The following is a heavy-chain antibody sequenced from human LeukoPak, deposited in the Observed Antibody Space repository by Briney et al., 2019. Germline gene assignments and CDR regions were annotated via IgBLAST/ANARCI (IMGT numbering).Heavy chain of an antibody. D-gene: IGHD5-12*01. Sequence: SETLSLTCTVPGGSISSYYWNWIRQPPGKGLEWIGSIYYSGSTYYNPSLKSRVTISVDTSKNQFSLKLSSVTAADTAVYYCARVRRGGYALYYYYYYMDVWGKGTTVTVSS. CDR1: GGSISSYY. CDR2: IYYSGST. CDR3: ARVRRGGYALYYYYYYMDV. J-gene: IGHJ6*03. V-gene: IGHV4-39*07.